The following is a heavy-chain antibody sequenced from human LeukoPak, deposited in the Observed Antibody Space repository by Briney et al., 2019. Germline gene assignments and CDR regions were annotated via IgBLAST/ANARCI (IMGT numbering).Heavy chain of an antibody. CDR2: ISYDGSNK. CDR3: ARSAVRGYCSSTSCYGIFYFDC. CDR1: GFTFSSYA. V-gene: IGHV3-30-3*01. D-gene: IGHD2-2*01. J-gene: IGHJ4*02. Sequence: GGSLRLSCAASGFTFSSYAMHWVRQAPGKGLEWVAVISYDGSNKYYADSVKGRFTISRDNSKNTLYLQMNSLRAEDTAVYYCARSAVRGYCSSTSCYGIFYFDCWGQGTLVTVSS.